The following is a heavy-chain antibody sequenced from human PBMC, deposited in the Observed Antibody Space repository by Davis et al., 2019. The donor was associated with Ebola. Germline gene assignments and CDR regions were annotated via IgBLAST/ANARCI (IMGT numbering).Heavy chain of an antibody. J-gene: IGHJ4*02. D-gene: IGHD1-26*01. CDR2: IFDSGTT. CDR1: GGSLSANSYS. V-gene: IGHV4-30-2*06. CDR3: ARGRYGMFDS. Sequence: PSETLSLTCAVSGGSLSANSYSWSWIRQSPGTGLECIGYIFDSGTTYYNPSLKGRVAILLDRSKNEFSLRLRSVTAADTAVYYCARGRYGMFDSWGQGALVTVSS.